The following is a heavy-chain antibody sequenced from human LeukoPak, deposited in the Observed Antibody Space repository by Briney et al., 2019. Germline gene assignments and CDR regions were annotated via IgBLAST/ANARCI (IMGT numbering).Heavy chain of an antibody. Sequence: SETLSLTCAVYGGSFSGYYWSWIRQPPGKGLEWIGEINHSGSTNYNPSLKSRVTISVDTSKNQSSLKLSSVTAADTAVYYCARGVSPDYWGQGTLVTVSS. J-gene: IGHJ4*02. CDR3: ARGVSPDY. CDR1: GGSFSGYY. V-gene: IGHV4-34*01. CDR2: INHSGST.